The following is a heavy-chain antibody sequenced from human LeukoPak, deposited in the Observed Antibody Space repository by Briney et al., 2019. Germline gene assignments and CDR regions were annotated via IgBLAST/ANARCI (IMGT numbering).Heavy chain of an antibody. Sequence: ASVKVSCKVSGITLNDLSIQWVRQAPGKGLEWMGWINAGNGNTKYSQEFQGRVTITRDTSASTAYMELSSLRAEDTAVYYCARYPAKFGELSRYAFDIWGQGTMVTVSS. V-gene: IGHV1-3*03. D-gene: IGHD3-10*01. CDR2: INAGNGNT. CDR1: GITLNDLS. J-gene: IGHJ3*02. CDR3: ARYPAKFGELSRYAFDI.